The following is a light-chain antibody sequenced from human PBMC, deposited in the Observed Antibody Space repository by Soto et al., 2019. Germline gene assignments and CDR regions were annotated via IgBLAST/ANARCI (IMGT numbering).Light chain of an antibody. CDR2: GAS. CDR1: QSVSSN. J-gene: IGKJ2*01. CDR3: QQYNNWPYT. Sequence: EIVMTQSPATLSVSPGERATLSCRASQSVSSNLAWYQQKPGQAPRLLIYGASTRDTGIPARFSGSGSVTELTLTISSLQSEDFAVYYCQQYNNWPYTFGQGTKLEIK. V-gene: IGKV3-15*01.